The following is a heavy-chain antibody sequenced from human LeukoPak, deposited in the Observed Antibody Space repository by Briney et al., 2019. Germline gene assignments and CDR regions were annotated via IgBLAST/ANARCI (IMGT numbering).Heavy chain of an antibody. V-gene: IGHV4-59*08. Sequence: SETLSLTCTVSGGSISSYYWSWIRQPPGKGLEWIGYIYYSGSTNYNPSLKSRVTISVEPSKNQFSLKLSSVTAADTAVYYCARGTTYYYDSSGQRPPHWFDPWGQGTLVTVSS. J-gene: IGHJ5*02. D-gene: IGHD3-22*01. CDR1: GGSISSYY. CDR3: ARGTTYYYDSSGQRPPHWFDP. CDR2: IYYSGST.